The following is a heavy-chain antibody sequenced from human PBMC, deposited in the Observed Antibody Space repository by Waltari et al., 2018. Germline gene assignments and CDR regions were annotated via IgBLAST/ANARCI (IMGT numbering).Heavy chain of an antibody. D-gene: IGHD4-17*01. CDR1: GYTFTGYY. J-gene: IGHJ6*02. CDR2: INPNSGGT. CDR3: ARDQYGDWGYGMDV. V-gene: IGHV1-2*02. Sequence: QVQLVQSGAEVKKPGASVKVSCKASGYTFTGYYMHWVRQAPGQGLEWMGWINPNSGGTNYAQKCQGRVTMTRDTSISTAYMELSRLRSDDTAVYYCARDQYGDWGYGMDVWGQGTTVTVSS.